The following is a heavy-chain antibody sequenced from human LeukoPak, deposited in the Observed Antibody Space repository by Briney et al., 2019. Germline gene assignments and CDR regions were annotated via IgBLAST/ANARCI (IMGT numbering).Heavy chain of an antibody. J-gene: IGHJ4*02. CDR2: IYSGGDT. D-gene: IGHD3-10*01. CDR1: GFTASSNF. Sequence: GGSLRLSCAASGFTASSNFMSWVRQAPGKGLEWVSVIYSGGDTYYADSVKGRFTISRDNSKNTLFLQMNSLRAEDTALYYCARERGRGVISPYFDYWGQGTLVTVSS. V-gene: IGHV3-66*01. CDR3: ARERGRGVISPYFDY.